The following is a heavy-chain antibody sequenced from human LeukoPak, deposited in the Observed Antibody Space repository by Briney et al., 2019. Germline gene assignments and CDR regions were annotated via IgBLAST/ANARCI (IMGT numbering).Heavy chain of an antibody. CDR1: GYTFTGYY. D-gene: IGHD2-21*02. CDR3: ARVHGGDTNWFDP. CDR2: INPNSGGT. J-gene: IGHJ5*02. Sequence: ASVKVSCKASGYTFTGYYMHWVRQAPGQGLEWMGWINPNSGGTNYAQKFQGWVTMTRDTSISTAYMELSRLRSDDTAVYNCARVHGGDTNWFDPWGQGTLVTVSS. V-gene: IGHV1-2*04.